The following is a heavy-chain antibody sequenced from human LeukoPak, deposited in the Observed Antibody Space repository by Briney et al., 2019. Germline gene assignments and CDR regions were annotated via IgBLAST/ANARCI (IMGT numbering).Heavy chain of an antibody. CDR2: IYSGGST. V-gene: IGHV3-53*01. CDR1: GFTVSSNY. D-gene: IGHD3-10*01. J-gene: IGHJ3*02. CDR3: ARERFGETDDAFDI. Sequence: GGSLRLSCAASGFTVSSNYMSWVRQAPGKGLEWVSVIYSGGSTYYADSVKGRFTISRDNSKNTLYLQMNSLRAEDTAVYYCARERFGETDDAFDIWGQGTMVTVSS.